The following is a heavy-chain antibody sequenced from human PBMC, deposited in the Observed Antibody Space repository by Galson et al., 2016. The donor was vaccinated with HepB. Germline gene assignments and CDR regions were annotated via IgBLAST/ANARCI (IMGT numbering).Heavy chain of an antibody. D-gene: IGHD1-26*01. CDR3: ARDSEWEF. J-gene: IGHJ4*02. CDR1: GFTFSTYG. Sequence: SLRLSCAASGFTFSTYGTHWVRQAPGKGLEWVAVIWYDGSKEDYADSMKGRFTISRDNSKNTVYLEMNNLRAEDTAVYYCARDSEWEFCGQGTLVTVSS. CDR2: IWYDGSKE. V-gene: IGHV3-33*01.